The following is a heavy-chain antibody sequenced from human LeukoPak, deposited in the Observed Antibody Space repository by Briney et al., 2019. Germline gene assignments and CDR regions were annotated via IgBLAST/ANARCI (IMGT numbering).Heavy chain of an antibody. D-gene: IGHD1-1*01. CDR1: GGSISSYY. CDR3: ARDSDWDGLTFDY. Sequence: SETLSLTCTVSGGSISSYYWSWLRQPPGKGLEWSGYIYYSGSTNYNPSLKGRVPISVDTSKNQFSLKLSSVTAADTAVYSCARDSDWDGLTFDYRGRGTLVTVSS. CDR2: IYYSGST. J-gene: IGHJ4*02. V-gene: IGHV4-59*01.